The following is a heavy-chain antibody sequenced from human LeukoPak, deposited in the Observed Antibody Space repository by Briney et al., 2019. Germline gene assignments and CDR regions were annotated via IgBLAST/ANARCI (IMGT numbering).Heavy chain of an antibody. CDR2: IYYSGST. CDR1: GGSISSGGYY. CDR3: AILPYQQTYCGGDCYTNDAFDI. V-gene: IGHV4-31*03. Sequence: SQTLSLTCTVSGGSISSGGYYWSWNRQHPGQGLEWIGYIYYSGSTYYNPSLKSRVTISVDTSKNQFSLKLSSVTAADTAVYYCAILPYQQTYCGGDCYTNDAFDIWGQGTMVTVSS. D-gene: IGHD2-21*02. J-gene: IGHJ3*02.